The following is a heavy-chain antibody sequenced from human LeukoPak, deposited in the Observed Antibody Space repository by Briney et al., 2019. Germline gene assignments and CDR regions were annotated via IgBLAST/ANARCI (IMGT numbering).Heavy chain of an antibody. CDR3: ARDRGTWNDDGFDY. Sequence: SETLSLTCTVSGGSISSGSYYWSWIRQPAGKGLEWIGRIYISGSTNYNPSLKSRVTMSVDTSKNQFSLKLSSVTAADTAVYYCARDRGTWNDDGFDYWGQGTLVTVSS. D-gene: IGHD1-1*01. CDR1: GGSISSGSYY. V-gene: IGHV4-61*02. J-gene: IGHJ4*02. CDR2: IYISGST.